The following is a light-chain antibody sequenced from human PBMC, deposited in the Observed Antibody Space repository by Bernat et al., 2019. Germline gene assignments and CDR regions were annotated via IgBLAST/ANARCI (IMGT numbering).Light chain of an antibody. CDR1: SSNIGSNT. J-gene: IGLJ3*02. Sequence: QSVLTQPPSASGTPGQRVTISCSGSSSNIGSNTVNWYQQLPGTAPKLLIYSNNQRPSGVPDRFSGSRSGTSASLAISGLQSEDAADYYCAAWDDSLTGWVFGGGTKLTVL. CDR3: AAWDDSLTGWV. V-gene: IGLV1-44*01. CDR2: SNN.